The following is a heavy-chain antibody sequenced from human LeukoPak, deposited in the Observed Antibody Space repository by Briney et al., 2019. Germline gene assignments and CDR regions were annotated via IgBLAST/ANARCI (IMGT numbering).Heavy chain of an antibody. CDR1: GGSISSDY. CDR3: ARGGDWFDP. D-gene: IGHD3-16*01. V-gene: IGHV4-4*07. J-gene: IGHJ5*02. Sequence: SETLSLTCTVSGGSISSDYWKWIRQPAGKGVEWIGRIYYSGSTSYHPSLKSRVTMSIDTSKNQFSLKLSSVTAADTAVYYCARGGDWFDPWGQGTLVTVSS. CDR2: IYYSGST.